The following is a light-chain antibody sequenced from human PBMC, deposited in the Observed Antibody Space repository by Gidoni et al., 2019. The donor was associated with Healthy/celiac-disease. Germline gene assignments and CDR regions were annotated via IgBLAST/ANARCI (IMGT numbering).Light chain of an antibody. CDR2: AAS. CDR3: QQSYSTLRKT. V-gene: IGKV1-39*01. Sequence: DIQMTQAPSSLSASVGDRVTITCRASQSISSYLNLYQQKPGNAPKLLIYAASSLQSGVPSRFSGSGSGTDFTLTNSSLPPEGFATYYCQQSYSTLRKTFGQGTKVEIK. CDR1: QSISSY. J-gene: IGKJ1*01.